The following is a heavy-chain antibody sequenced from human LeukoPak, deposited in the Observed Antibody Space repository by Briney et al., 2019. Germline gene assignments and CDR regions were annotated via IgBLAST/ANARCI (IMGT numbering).Heavy chain of an antibody. Sequence: GGSLRLSCAASGFTFSSYGMHWVRQAPGKGLEWVAVIWYGGSNKYYADSVKGRFTISRDNSKNTVYLQMNSLRAEDTAVYYCARVLSGSWDWFDPWGQGTLVTVSS. V-gene: IGHV3-33*08. J-gene: IGHJ5*02. CDR1: GFTFSSYG. D-gene: IGHD3-22*01. CDR2: IWYGGSNK. CDR3: ARVLSGSWDWFDP.